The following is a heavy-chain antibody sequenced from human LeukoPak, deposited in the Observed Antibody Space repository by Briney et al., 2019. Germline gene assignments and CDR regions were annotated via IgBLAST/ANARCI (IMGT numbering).Heavy chain of an antibody. CDR2: IYPGDSDT. D-gene: IGHD3-22*01. CDR3: AGSYYDSSGNDAFDI. CDR1: GYSFTSYW. J-gene: IGHJ3*02. V-gene: IGHV5-51*01. Sequence: GESLKTSWKGSGYSFTSYWIGWVRQLPGKGLGWMGIIYPGDSDTRYSPSFQGQVTISANKSISTAYLQWSSLKASDTAMYYCAGSYYDSSGNDAFDIWGQGTMVTVSS.